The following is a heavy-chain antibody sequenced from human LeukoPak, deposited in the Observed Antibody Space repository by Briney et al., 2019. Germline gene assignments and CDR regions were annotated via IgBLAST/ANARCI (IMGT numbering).Heavy chain of an antibody. D-gene: IGHD4-23*01. CDR1: GGSISSSSYY. CDR2: IYYSGST. CDR3: ARIAGGNPRYFDY. V-gene: IGHV4-39*07. Sequence: SETLSLTCTVSGGSISSSSYYWGWIRQPPGKGLEWIGSIYYSGSTYYNPSLKSRVTISVDTSKNQFSLKLSSVTAADTAVYYCARIAGGNPRYFDYWGQGTLVTVSS. J-gene: IGHJ4*02.